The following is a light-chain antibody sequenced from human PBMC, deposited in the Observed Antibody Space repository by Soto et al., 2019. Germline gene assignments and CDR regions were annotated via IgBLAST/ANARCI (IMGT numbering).Light chain of an antibody. CDR2: GAS. V-gene: IGKV3-15*01. CDR1: QSVSSN. CDR3: QQYNNWPPIT. J-gene: IGKJ5*01. Sequence: DIVITKSPATVSVCQGERASLSCRASQSVSSNLAWYQQKPGQAPRLLIYGASTRATGIPARFSGSGSGTEFTLTISSLQSEDFAVYYCQQYNNWPPITFCQGTRLEIK.